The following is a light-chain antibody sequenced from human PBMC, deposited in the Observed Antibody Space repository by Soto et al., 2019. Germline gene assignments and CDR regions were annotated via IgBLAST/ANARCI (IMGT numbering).Light chain of an antibody. J-gene: IGLJ7*01. CDR3: SAWDDSLNGVV. CDR2: SSI. V-gene: IGLV1-44*01. Sequence: QSVLTQPPSASGTPGQRVTSSCSGSSSNIGRNTVNCYQQLPGTAPKLLIYSSIQRPSGVPDRFSGARSGTSASLAIGGLQSEDEAVYYCSAWDDSLNGVVFGGGTQLTVL. CDR1: SSNIGRNT.